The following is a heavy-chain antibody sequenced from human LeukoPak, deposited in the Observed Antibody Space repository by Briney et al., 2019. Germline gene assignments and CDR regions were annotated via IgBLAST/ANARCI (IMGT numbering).Heavy chain of an antibody. Sequence: PGGSLRLSCAASGFTFDDYAMHWVRQAPGKGLEWVSGISWNSGSIGYADSVKGRFTISRDNAKNSLYLQMNSLRAEDTAVYYCARDSDIVVVPAAMGADAFDIWGQGTMVTVSS. V-gene: IGHV3-9*01. J-gene: IGHJ3*02. D-gene: IGHD2-2*01. CDR3: ARDSDIVVVPAAMGADAFDI. CDR2: ISWNSGSI. CDR1: GFTFDDYA.